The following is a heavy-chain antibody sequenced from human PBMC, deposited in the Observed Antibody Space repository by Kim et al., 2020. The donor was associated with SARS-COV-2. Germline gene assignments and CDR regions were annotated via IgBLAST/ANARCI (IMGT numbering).Heavy chain of an antibody. J-gene: IGHJ4*02. V-gene: IGHV3-11*01. CDR2: I. CDR3: ARGTGTTSFDY. Sequence: IYYADSVKGRFTISRDNAKNSLYLQMNSLRAEDTAVYYCARGTGTTSFDYWGQGTLVTVSS. D-gene: IGHD1-1*01.